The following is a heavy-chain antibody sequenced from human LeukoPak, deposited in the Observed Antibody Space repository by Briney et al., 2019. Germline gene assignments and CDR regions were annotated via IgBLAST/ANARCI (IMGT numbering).Heavy chain of an antibody. Sequence: PGGSLRLSCAASGFTFSSYAMSWVRQAPGKGLEWVSAIGGSGGRTYYADSVKGRFTISRDNSKNTLYLQMNSLRAEDTAVYYCAKAFVRYDILTGYYTHFDYWGQGTLVTVSS. CDR3: AKAFVRYDILTGYYTHFDY. D-gene: IGHD3-9*01. CDR1: GFTFSSYA. CDR2: IGGSGGRT. V-gene: IGHV3-23*01. J-gene: IGHJ4*02.